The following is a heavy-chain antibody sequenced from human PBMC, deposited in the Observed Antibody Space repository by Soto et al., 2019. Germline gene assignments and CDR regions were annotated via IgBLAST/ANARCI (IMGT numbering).Heavy chain of an antibody. V-gene: IGHV3-15*01. CDR1: GFTVINAW. CDR2: IKSKTDGGTT. J-gene: IGHJ3*02. Sequence: GGSLRLSCAASGFTVINAWMSWVRQAPGKGLEWVGRIKSKTDGGTTDYAAPVKGRFTISRDDSKNTLYLQMNSLKTEDTAVYYCTTTRDPYYDFWSGYFSRVGAFDIWGQGTMVTVSS. CDR3: TTTRDPYYDFWSGYFSRVGAFDI. D-gene: IGHD3-3*01.